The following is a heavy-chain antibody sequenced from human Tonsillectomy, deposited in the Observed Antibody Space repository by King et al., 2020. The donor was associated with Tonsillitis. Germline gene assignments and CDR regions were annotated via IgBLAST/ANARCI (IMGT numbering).Heavy chain of an antibody. D-gene: IGHD4-17*01. CDR3: AREKVNYGFDY. CDR1: GFTFSTYG. J-gene: IGHJ4*02. Sequence: VQLVESGGGVVQPGRSLRLSCAASGFTFSTYGMHWVRQAPGKGLEWVAVIFFVGCELYYADSVKGRFTISRDNDKNTLYLQMNSLRADDMAMYFCAREKVNYGFDYWGQGTLVTVSS. V-gene: IGHV3-33*01. CDR2: IFFVGCEL.